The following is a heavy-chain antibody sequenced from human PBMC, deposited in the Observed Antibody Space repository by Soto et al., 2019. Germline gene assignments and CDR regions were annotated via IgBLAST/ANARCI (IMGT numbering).Heavy chain of an antibody. Sequence: SETLSLTCAVYGGSFSGYYWSWIRQPPGKGLEWIGEINHSGSTNYNPSLKSRVTISVDTSKNQFSLKLSSVTAADTAVYYCARGRPPIAYGSSVLYRFDPWGQGTLVTVSS. D-gene: IGHD6-6*01. J-gene: IGHJ5*02. CDR1: GGSFSGYY. CDR2: INHSGST. CDR3: ARGRPPIAYGSSVLYRFDP. V-gene: IGHV4-34*01.